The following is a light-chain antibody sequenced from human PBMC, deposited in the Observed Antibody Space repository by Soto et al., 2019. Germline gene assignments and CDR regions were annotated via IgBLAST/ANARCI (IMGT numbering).Light chain of an antibody. V-gene: IGKV3-20*01. J-gene: IGKJ5*01. CDR3: QQYSSSPIT. CDR2: GAF. CDR1: QSVSSSF. Sequence: EIVLTQSPGTLSLSPGERATLSCRASQSVSSSFLAWFQQKPGQAPRLLIYGAFSRATGIPDRLSGSGSGQDFTLTISRLEPEDFSVYYCQQYSSSPITLGQGTRLEIK.